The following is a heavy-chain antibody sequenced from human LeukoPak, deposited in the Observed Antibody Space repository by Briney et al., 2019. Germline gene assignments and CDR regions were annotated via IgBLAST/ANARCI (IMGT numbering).Heavy chain of an antibody. CDR2: IYTSGST. V-gene: IGHV4-4*09. Sequence: PSETLSLTCTVSGGSISSYYWSWIRQPPGKGLEWIGYIYTSGSTNYNPSLKSRVTISVDTSKNQFSLKLSSVTAADTAVYYCARALPYSGSYYNYWGQGTLVTVSS. J-gene: IGHJ4*02. CDR1: GGSISSYY. D-gene: IGHD1-26*01. CDR3: ARALPYSGSYYNY.